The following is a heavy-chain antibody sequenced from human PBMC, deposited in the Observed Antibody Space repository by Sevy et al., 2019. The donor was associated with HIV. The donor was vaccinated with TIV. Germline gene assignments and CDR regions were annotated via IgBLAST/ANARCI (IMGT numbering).Heavy chain of an antibody. CDR2: IYSGGST. CDR3: ARHDFWSGYYNGYDAFDI. D-gene: IGHD3-3*01. Sequence: GGSLRLSCAASGFTVSSNYMSWVRQAPGKGLEWVSVIYSGGSTYYADSVKGRFTISRDNSKNTLYLQMNSLRAEDTAVYYCARHDFWSGYYNGYDAFDIWGQGTTVTVSS. V-gene: IGHV3-53*01. J-gene: IGHJ3*02. CDR1: GFTVSSNY.